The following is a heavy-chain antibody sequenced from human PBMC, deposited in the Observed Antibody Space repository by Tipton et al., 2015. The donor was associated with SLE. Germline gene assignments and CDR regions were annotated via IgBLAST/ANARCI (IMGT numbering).Heavy chain of an antibody. CDR3: ARDRGLLWLDY. Sequence: TLSLTCTVSGDSISSRSYYWGWIRQPPGKGLEWIGSIYYSGSTYYSPSLKSRVTMSVDTSNNHVYLKLSSVTAADTAVYYCARDRGLLWLDYWGPGTLVTVSS. CDR1: GDSISSRSYY. V-gene: IGHV4-39*07. CDR2: IYYSGST. D-gene: IGHD2/OR15-2a*01. J-gene: IGHJ4*02.